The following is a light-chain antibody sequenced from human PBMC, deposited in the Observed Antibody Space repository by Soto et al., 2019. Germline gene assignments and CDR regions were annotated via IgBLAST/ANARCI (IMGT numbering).Light chain of an antibody. V-gene: IGKV1-39*01. Sequence: DIQMTQSPSSLSASVGDRVTITCRASQSISSYLNWYQQKPGKAPKLLIYAASSLQGGVPSRFSGSGSGTDFTLTISSLQPEDFATYYCQQSYSTLTFGPGTKVDIK. J-gene: IGKJ3*01. CDR1: QSISSY. CDR3: QQSYSTLT. CDR2: AAS.